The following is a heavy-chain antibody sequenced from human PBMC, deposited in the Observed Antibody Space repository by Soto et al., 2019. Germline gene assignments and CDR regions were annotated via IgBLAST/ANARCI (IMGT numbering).Heavy chain of an antibody. CDR3: ARDATFGVVIRGIDYYYGMDV. J-gene: IGHJ6*02. V-gene: IGHV1-69*01. D-gene: IGHD3-3*01. CDR2: IIPIFGTT. CDR1: VGTFSNYA. Sequence: QVQLVQSGAEVQKPGASVKVSCKASVGTFSNYAISWVRQAPGQGLEWMGGIIPIFGTTNYAQKFQGRVTITADESTSTAYMEMSSLRSEDTAVYDCARDATFGVVIRGIDYYYGMDVWGQGTTVTVSS.